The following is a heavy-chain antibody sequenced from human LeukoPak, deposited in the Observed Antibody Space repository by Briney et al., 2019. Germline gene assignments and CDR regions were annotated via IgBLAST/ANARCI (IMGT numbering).Heavy chain of an antibody. CDR1: GFTFSSYA. CDR2: ISGSGGST. CDR3: AKAPEGYDFWSGYYDPAFDY. Sequence: GGSLRLSCAASGFTFSSYAMSWVRQAPGKGLEWVSAISGSGGSTYYADSVKGRFTISRDNSKNTLYLQMNSLRAEDTAVYYCAKAPEGYDFWSGYYDPAFDYWGQGTPVTVSS. V-gene: IGHV3-23*01. J-gene: IGHJ4*02. D-gene: IGHD3-3*01.